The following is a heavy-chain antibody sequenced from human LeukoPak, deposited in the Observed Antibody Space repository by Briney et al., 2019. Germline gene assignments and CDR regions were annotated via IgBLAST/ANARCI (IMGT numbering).Heavy chain of an antibody. J-gene: IGHJ6*02. V-gene: IGHV1-8*03. D-gene: IGHD6-13*01. CDR2: MNPNSGNT. CDR3: ARDRVEYSSSWAPYYYYYGMDV. CDR1: GYTFTSYD. Sequence: ASVKVSCKASGYTFTSYDINWVRQATGQGLEWMGWMNPNSGNTGYAQKFQGRVTITRNTSISTAYMELSRLRSDDTAVYYCARDRVEYSSSWAPYYYYYGMDVWGQGTTVTVSS.